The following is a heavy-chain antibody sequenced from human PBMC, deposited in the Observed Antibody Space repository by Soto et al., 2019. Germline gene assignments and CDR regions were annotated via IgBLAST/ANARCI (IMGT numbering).Heavy chain of an antibody. CDR2: IGWNSAKI. Sequence: SLILSCAASGFTFENHAMHWVRQVPGKGLEWVAGIGWNSAKIGYADSVKGRFSISRDNAKSSLYLEMSGLRIEDTALYFCAKDSASSWSEYFRDWGRGTLVTVSS. D-gene: IGHD6-13*01. V-gene: IGHV3-9*01. CDR3: AKDSASSWSEYFRD. CDR1: GFTFENHA. J-gene: IGHJ1*01.